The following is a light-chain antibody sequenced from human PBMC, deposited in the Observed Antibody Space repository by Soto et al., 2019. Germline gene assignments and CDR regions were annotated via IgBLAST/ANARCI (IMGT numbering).Light chain of an antibody. CDR3: QSYDSSNQVV. CDR2: EDN. J-gene: IGLJ2*01. CDR1: SGSIASNY. Sequence: NFMLTQPHSVSESPGKTVTISCTGSSGSIASNYVQWYQQRPGSAPTTVIYEDNQRPSGVPDRFSGSIDSSSNSASLTISGLKTEDEADYYCQSYDSSNQVVFGGETKLTVL. V-gene: IGLV6-57*02.